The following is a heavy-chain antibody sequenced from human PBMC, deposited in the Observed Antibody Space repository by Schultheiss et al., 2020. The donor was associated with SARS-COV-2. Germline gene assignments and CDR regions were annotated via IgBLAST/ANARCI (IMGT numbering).Heavy chain of an antibody. D-gene: IGHD1-14*01. CDR3: ARGEVGTAHWFDP. V-gene: IGHV4-61*08. J-gene: IGHJ5*02. CDR1: GGSISSGGYY. Sequence: SETLSLTCTVSGGSISSGGYYWSWIRQPPGKGLEWIGYIYYSGSTNYNPSLKSRVTISVDTSKNQFSLKLSSVTAADTAVYYCARGEVGTAHWFDPWGQGTLVTVSS. CDR2: IYYSGST.